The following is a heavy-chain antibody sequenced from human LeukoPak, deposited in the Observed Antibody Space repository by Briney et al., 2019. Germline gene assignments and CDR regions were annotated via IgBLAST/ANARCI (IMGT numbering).Heavy chain of an antibody. CDR1: GGSISSSSYY. J-gene: IGHJ5*02. V-gene: IGHV4-39*01. Sequence: PSETLSLTCTVSGGSISSSSYYWGWIRQPPGKGLEWIGSIYYSGSTYYNPSLKSRVTISVDTSKDQFSLKLSSVTAADTAVYYCARGVDGYDYVWGSYRYTGEWFDPWGQGTLVTVSS. CDR3: ARGVDGYDYVWGSYRYTGEWFDP. CDR2: IYYSGST. D-gene: IGHD3-16*02.